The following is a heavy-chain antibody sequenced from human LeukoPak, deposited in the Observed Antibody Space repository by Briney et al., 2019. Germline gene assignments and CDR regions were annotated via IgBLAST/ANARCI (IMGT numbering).Heavy chain of an antibody. CDR2: IYYSGST. CDR3: ARMSSGWYLGWFDP. CDR1: GGSISSYY. J-gene: IGHJ5*02. Sequence: SETLSLTCTVSGGSISSYYWSWIRQPPGKGLEWIGYIYYSGSTNYNPSLRSRVTISVDTSKNQFSLKLSSVTAADTAVYYCARMSSGWYLGWFDPWGQGTLVTVSS. D-gene: IGHD6-19*01. V-gene: IGHV4-59*01.